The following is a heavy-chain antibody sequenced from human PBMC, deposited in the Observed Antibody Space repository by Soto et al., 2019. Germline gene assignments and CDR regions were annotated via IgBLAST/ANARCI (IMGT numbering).Heavy chain of an antibody. D-gene: IGHD3-10*01. CDR2: IRGSGGST. J-gene: IGHJ4*02. CDR3: AKTSAYTYGSVDY. CDR1: GFTFSSYA. V-gene: IGHV3-23*01. Sequence: EVQLLESGGGLVQPGGSLRLSCAASGFTFSSYAMSWVRQAPGKGLEWVSAIRGSGGSTYNADSVQGRFTISRDNSKNTLYLQMNSLRAEDTAVYYCAKTSAYTYGSVDYWGQGTLVTVSS.